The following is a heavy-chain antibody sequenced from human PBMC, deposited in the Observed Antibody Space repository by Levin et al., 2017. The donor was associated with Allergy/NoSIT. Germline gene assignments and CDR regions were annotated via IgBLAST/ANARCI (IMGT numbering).Heavy chain of an antibody. D-gene: IGHD6-13*01. Sequence: SQTLSLTCAVYGGSFSGYYWSWIRQPPGKGLEWIGEINHSGSTNYNPSLKSRVTISVDTSKNQFSLKLSSVTAADTAVYYCATLRARAAAGNFYGMDVWGQGTTVTVSS. V-gene: IGHV4-34*01. CDR2: INHSGST. J-gene: IGHJ6*02. CDR3: ATLRARAAAGNFYGMDV. CDR1: GGSFSGYY.